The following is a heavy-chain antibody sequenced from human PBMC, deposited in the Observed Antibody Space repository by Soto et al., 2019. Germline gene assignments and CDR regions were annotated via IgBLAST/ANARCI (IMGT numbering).Heavy chain of an antibody. CDR2: YSGFT. CDR1: GGSITTYQ. J-gene: IGHJ4*02. D-gene: IGHD4-17*01. V-gene: IGHV4-59*01. CDR3: ARDYGDYPFFFDY. Sequence: SETLSLTCTVSGGSITTYQWSWIRQPPGKGLEWIGGYSGFTNYNPSLESRATISVDHSKNQFFLTLRSVTAADTAVYYCARDYGDYPFFFDYWGQGALVTVSS.